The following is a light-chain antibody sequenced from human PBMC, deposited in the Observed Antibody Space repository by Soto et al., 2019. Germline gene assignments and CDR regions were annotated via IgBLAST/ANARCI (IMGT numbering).Light chain of an antibody. V-gene: IGKV3-11*01. Sequence: EIVLTQSPPTLSLSPGERATLSCRTSQSVGTYLAWYQHNPGQAPRLLIYDASNRATGIPARFSGSGSGTDFTLTISIPEPEDFAVYYCQQRYNWPNTFGQGTKLEIK. CDR1: QSVGTY. CDR2: DAS. J-gene: IGKJ2*01. CDR3: QQRYNWPNT.